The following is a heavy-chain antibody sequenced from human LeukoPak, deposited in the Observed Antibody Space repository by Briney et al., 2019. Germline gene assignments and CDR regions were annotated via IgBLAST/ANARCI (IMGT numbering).Heavy chain of an antibody. CDR2: ISGGGGST. J-gene: IGHJ6*02. V-gene: IGHV3-23*01. D-gene: IGHD1-26*01. CDR1: GFTFSSYV. CDR3: ARDPVGAIGYGMDV. Sequence: PGGSLRLSCAASGFTFSSYVMNWVRQAPGKGLEWVSVISGGGGSTYYADSVKGRFTISRDNSKNTLYLQMNSLRAEDTAVYYCARDPVGAIGYGMDVWGQGTTVTVSS.